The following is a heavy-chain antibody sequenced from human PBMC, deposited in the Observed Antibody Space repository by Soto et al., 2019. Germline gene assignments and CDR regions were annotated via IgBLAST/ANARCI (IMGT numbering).Heavy chain of an antibody. V-gene: IGHV3-9*01. J-gene: IGHJ4*02. CDR2: ISWNSGSI. D-gene: IGHD5-12*01. Sequence: EVQLVESGGGLVQPGRSLRLSCAASGFTFDDYAMHWVRQAPGKGLEWVSGISWNSGSIGYADSVKGRFTISRDNAKNSLYLQMNSLRAEDTALYYCAKSRDGYNIGLYFDYWGQGTLVTVSS. CDR3: AKSRDGYNIGLYFDY. CDR1: GFTFDDYA.